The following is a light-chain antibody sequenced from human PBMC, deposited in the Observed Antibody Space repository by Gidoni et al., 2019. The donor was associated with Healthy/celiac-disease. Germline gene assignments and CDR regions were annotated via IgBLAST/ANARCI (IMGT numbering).Light chain of an antibody. CDR1: SLRSYY. J-gene: IGLJ1*01. CDR3: NSRDSSGNHPEV. V-gene: IGLV3-19*01. CDR2: GKN. Sequence: SSELTQDPAVSVALGQTDRITCQGDSLRSYYASWYQQKPGQAPVLVIYGKNNRPSGIPDRFSGSSSGNTASLTITGAQAEDEADYYCNSRDSSGNHPEVFGTGTKVTVL.